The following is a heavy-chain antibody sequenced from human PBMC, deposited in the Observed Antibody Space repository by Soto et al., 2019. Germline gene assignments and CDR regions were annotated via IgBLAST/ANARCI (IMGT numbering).Heavy chain of an antibody. CDR3: ARVDYDILTGYSFSFDY. J-gene: IGHJ4*02. V-gene: IGHV1-2*02. D-gene: IGHD3-9*01. Sequence: GASVKVSCKASGYTFTGYYMHWVRQAPGQGLEWMGWINPNSGGTNYAQKFQGRVTMTRDTSISTAYMELSRLRSDDTAVYYCARVDYDILTGYSFSFDYWGQGTLVTVSS. CDR2: INPNSGGT. CDR1: GYTFTGYY.